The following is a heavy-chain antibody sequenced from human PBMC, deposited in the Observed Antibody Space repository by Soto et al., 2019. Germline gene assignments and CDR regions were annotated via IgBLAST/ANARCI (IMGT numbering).Heavy chain of an antibody. CDR3: ARDGFPDNWFDP. D-gene: IGHD2-2*03. V-gene: IGHV3-7*03. CDR2: IKQDGSEK. Sequence: EVQLVESGGGLVQPGGSLRLSCAASGFTFSSYWMSWVRQAPGKGLEWVANIKQDGSEKYYVDSVKGRFTISRDNAKNSLDLQMNSLRAEDAAVYYCARDGFPDNWFDPWGQGTLVTVSS. CDR1: GFTFSSYW. J-gene: IGHJ5*02.